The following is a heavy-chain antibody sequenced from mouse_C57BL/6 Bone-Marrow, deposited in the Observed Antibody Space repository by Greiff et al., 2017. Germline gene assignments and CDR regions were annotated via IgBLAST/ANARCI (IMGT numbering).Heavy chain of an antibody. CDR3: ARKGSNYAYFDY. CDR1: GYTFTSYW. CDR2: INPSNGGT. V-gene: IGHV1-53*01. Sequence: HVQLQQPGTELVKPGASVKLSCKASGYTFTSYWMHWVTQRPGQGLEWIGNINPSNGGTNYNEKFKSKATLTVDKSSSTAYMQLSSLTSEDSAVYYCARKGSNYAYFDYWGQGTTLTVSA. J-gene: IGHJ2*01. D-gene: IGHD2-5*01.